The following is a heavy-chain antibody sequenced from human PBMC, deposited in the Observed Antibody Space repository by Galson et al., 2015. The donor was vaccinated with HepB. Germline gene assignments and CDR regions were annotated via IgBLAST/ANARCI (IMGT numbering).Heavy chain of an antibody. CDR2: ISYDGSNK. Sequence: RLSCAASGFTFSSYAMHWVRQAPGKGLEWVAVISYDGSNKYYADSVKGRFTISRDNSKNTLYLQMNSLRAEDTAVYYCARGGDIVVVPAAGEDAFDIWGQGTMVTVSS. CDR1: GFTFSSYA. CDR3: ARGGDIVVVPAAGEDAFDI. J-gene: IGHJ3*02. V-gene: IGHV3-30-3*01. D-gene: IGHD2-2*01.